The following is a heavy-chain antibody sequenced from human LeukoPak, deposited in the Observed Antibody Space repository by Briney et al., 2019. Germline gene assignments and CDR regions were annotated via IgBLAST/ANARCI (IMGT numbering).Heavy chain of an antibody. D-gene: IGHD6-19*01. J-gene: IGHJ5*02. Sequence: PSETLSLTCAVSGGYISAYYWSWIRQPPGKGLEWIGYIYYSGTNYNPSLKSRVTISVDTSKNQFSLKLSSVTAADTAVYYCARKPTGWYEGWFDPWGQGTLVTVSS. CDR2: IYYSGT. CDR1: GGYISAYY. V-gene: IGHV4-59*12. CDR3: ARKPTGWYEGWFDP.